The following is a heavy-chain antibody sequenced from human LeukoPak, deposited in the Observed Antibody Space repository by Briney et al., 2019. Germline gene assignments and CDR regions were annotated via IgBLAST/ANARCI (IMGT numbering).Heavy chain of an antibody. CDR3: AREGYYDSSGYHDAFDI. J-gene: IGHJ3*02. Sequence: ASETLSLTCTVSGGSISSYYWSWIRQPPGKGREGIGYIYYSGGTNYNPSLKSRVTISVDTSKNQFSLKLSSVTAADTAVYYCAREGYYDSSGYHDAFDIWGQGTMVTVSS. CDR1: GGSISSYY. V-gene: IGHV4-59*01. CDR2: IYYSGGT. D-gene: IGHD3-22*01.